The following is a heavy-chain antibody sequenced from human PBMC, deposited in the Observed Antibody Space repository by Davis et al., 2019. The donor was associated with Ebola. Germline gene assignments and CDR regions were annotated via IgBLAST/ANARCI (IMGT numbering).Heavy chain of an antibody. D-gene: IGHD3-3*01. Sequence: PSETLSLTCPVSAGSFHNYYSGWIRPPPGKGLERIGEIKQSGSTNYNPSLKSRVTISVDTSKNQFSLNLSSVTAADTAVYYCARRALTIYKRGFEYWGQGTLVTVSS. J-gene: IGHJ4*02. CDR2: IKQSGST. V-gene: IGHV4-34*01. CDR3: ARRALTIYKRGFEY. CDR1: AGSFHNYY.